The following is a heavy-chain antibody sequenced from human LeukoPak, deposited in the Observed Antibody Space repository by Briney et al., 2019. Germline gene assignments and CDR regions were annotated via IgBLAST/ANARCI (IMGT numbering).Heavy chain of an antibody. V-gene: IGHV1-8*01. CDR3: ARGDTRRQT. Sequence: ASVKVSCKASGYTFTSYDINWVRQAPRQGLEWMGWMNPNSGNTGSAQKFQGRVAMTRNTSISTAYMELSSLRSEDTAVYYCARGDTRRQTWGQGTLVTVSS. CDR2: MNPNSGNT. J-gene: IGHJ4*02. CDR1: GYTFTSYD. D-gene: IGHD5-18*01.